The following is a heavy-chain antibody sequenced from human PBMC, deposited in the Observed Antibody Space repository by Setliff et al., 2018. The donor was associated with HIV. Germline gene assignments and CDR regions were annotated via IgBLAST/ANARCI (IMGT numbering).Heavy chain of an antibody. CDR1: GGSIGTYY. V-gene: IGHV4-59*01. CDR2: ISYSGTT. CDR3: ARAIDYSDVVYLYYMDV. Sequence: SETLSLTCTIFGGSIGTYYWTWIRQTPGKGLQWIGYISYSGTTDYNPSLKSRVTISLDKSENQLSLRLTSVTAADTAVYYCARAIDYSDVVYLYYMDVWGKGITVTSP. D-gene: IGHD3-22*01. J-gene: IGHJ6*03.